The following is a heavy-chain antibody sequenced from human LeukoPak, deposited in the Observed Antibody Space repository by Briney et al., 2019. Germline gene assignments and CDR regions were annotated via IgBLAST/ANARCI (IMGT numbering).Heavy chain of an antibody. CDR2: ISYDGSNK. D-gene: IGHD5-12*01. CDR1: GFTFSSYA. V-gene: IGHV3-30*04. J-gene: IGHJ4*02. Sequence: PGRSLRLSCAASGFTFSSYAMHWVRQAPGKGLEWAAVISYDGSNKYYADSVKGRFTISRDNSKNTLYLQMNSLRAEDTAVYYCARVRRGIVATIGGLFDYWGQGTLVTVSS. CDR3: ARVRRGIVATIGGLFDY.